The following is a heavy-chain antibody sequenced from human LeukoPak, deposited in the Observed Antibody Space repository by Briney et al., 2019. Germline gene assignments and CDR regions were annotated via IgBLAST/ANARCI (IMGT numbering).Heavy chain of an antibody. Sequence: GGSLRLSCEASGFTFSNFWMSWIRQAPGKGLERVASINEDGSEKVYVDSVKGRFTIPRDNAKNSLYLQMDSLRGDDTAVYYCARKGGSPDYWGQGTLVTVSS. J-gene: IGHJ4*02. D-gene: IGHD6-13*01. CDR1: GFTFSNFW. V-gene: IGHV3-7*03. CDR3: ARKGGSPDY. CDR2: INEDGSEK.